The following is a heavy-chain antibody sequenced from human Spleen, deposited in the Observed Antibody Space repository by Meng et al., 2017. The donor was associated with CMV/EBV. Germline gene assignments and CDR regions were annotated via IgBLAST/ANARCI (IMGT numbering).Heavy chain of an antibody. CDR2: MNPKSGTK. D-gene: IGHD2-2*01. Sequence: ASVKVSCKASGYTFTGYYIHWVRQAPGQGVEWMGRMNPKSGTKNYAQKFQGRVTLTRDTSYNTAYMELSGLESDDTAVYYCAKGVCSSTTCYSNWFDPWGQGTLVTVSS. CDR1: GYTFTGYY. CDR3: AKGVCSSTTCYSNWFDP. V-gene: IGHV1-2*06. J-gene: IGHJ5*02.